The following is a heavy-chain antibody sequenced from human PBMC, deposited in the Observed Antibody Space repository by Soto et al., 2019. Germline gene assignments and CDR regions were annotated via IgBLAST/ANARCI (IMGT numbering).Heavy chain of an antibody. CDR2: INGGGGT. Sequence: EVQLLESGGGLVQPGGSLRLSCSASEFTFSAYPMSWVRQAPGKGLEWVSTINGGGGTYYADSVKGRFTISRDNSNNTLYLQLNSLRAEDTAIYYCARDSRWVQDYFDLWGQGTLVTLCS. D-gene: IGHD5-18*01. CDR3: ARDSRWVQDYFDL. CDR1: EFTFSAYP. J-gene: IGHJ4*02. V-gene: IGHV3-23*01.